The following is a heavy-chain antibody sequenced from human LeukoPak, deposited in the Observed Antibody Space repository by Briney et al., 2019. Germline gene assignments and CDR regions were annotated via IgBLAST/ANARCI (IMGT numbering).Heavy chain of an antibody. J-gene: IGHJ4*02. CDR3: ARVQISRDGYNSNFDY. D-gene: IGHD5-24*01. CDR2: IYYSGST. CDR1: GGSISSYY. Sequence: SETLSLTCTVSGGSISSYYWSWIRQPPGKGLEWIGYIYYSGSTNYNPSLKSRVTISVDTSKNQFSLKLSSVTAADTAVYYCARVQISRDGYNSNFDYWGQGTLVTVSS. V-gene: IGHV4-59*01.